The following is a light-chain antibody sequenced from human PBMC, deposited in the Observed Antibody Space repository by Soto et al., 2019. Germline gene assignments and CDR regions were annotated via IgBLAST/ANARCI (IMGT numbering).Light chain of an antibody. CDR1: SSDVGGYNF. CDR2: EVS. Sequence: QSVLTQPASVSGSPGQSITISCTGTSSDVGGYNFVSWYQQHPGKAPKVMIYEVSNRPSGVSNRFSGSKSGNTASLTISGLQAEDEADYYCSSYTLDSALYVFGTGTKVTVL. CDR3: SSYTLDSALYV. V-gene: IGLV2-14*01. J-gene: IGLJ1*01.